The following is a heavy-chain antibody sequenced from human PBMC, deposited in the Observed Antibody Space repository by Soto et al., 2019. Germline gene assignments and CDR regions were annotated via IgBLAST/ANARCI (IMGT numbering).Heavy chain of an antibody. Sequence: SETLSLTCTVSGGSISSSSYYWGWIRQPPGKGLEWIGSIYYSGSTYYNPSLKSRVTISVDTSKNQFSLKLSSVTAADTAVYYCVRHYDYGDYVTTFDYWGQGTLVTVSS. J-gene: IGHJ4*02. CDR2: IYYSGST. CDR3: VRHYDYGDYVTTFDY. V-gene: IGHV4-39*01. D-gene: IGHD4-17*01. CDR1: GGSISSSSYY.